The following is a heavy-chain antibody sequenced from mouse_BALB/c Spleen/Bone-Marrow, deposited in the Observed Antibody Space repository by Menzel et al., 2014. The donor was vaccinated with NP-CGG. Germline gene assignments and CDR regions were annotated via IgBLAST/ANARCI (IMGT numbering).Heavy chain of an antibody. CDR1: GYTFTDYA. CDR2: ISTYYGDA. Sequence: QVQLQQPGAELVRPGVSVKTSCKGSGYTFTDYAMHWVKQSHAKSLEWIGVISTYYGDASYNQKFKGKATMTVDKSSSTAYMELARLTSEDSAIYYCARSGRYGAYYAMDYWGQGTSVTVSS. J-gene: IGHJ4*01. CDR3: ARSGRYGAYYAMDY. D-gene: IGHD2-14*01. V-gene: IGHV1S137*01.